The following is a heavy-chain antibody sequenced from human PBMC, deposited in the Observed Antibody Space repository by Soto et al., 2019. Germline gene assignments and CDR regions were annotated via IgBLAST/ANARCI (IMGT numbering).Heavy chain of an antibody. Sequence: PGGSLRLSCAASGFTFSNAWMNWVRQAPGKGLEWVGRIKSKTDGGTTDYAAPVKGRFTISRDDSKNTLYLQMNSLKTEDTAVYYCTTSHMVRGVIKAEEFDYWGQGTLVTVSS. CDR3: TTSHMVRGVIKAEEFDY. J-gene: IGHJ4*02. CDR2: IKSKTDGGTT. CDR1: GFTFSNAW. D-gene: IGHD3-10*01. V-gene: IGHV3-15*07.